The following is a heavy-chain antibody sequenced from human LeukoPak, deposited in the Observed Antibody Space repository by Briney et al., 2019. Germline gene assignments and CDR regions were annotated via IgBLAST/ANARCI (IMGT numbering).Heavy chain of an antibody. V-gene: IGHV3-30*18. CDR2: ISYDGSNK. CDR3: AKGVPAVSGGGHYYYYYGMDV. Sequence: GSLRLSCAASGFTFSSYGMHWVRQAPGKGLEWVAVISYDGSNKYYADSVKGRFTISRDNSKNTLYLQMNSLRAEDTAVYYCAKGVPAVSGGGHYYYYYGMDVWGQGTTVTVSS. CDR1: GFTFSSYG. D-gene: IGHD2-2*01. J-gene: IGHJ6*02.